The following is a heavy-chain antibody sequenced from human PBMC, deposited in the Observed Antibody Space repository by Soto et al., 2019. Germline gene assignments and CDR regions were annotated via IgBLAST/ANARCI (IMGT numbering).Heavy chain of an antibody. CDR3: ARDAQGVLYDRSGPCGDYFDY. Sequence: GASVKVSCKASGYTFTSYYMHWVRQAPGQGLEWMGIINPSGGSTSYAQKFQGRVTMTRDTSTSTVYMELSSLRSEDTAVYYCARDAQGVLYDRSGPCGDYFDYWGQGTLVTVSS. CDR1: GYTFTSYY. CDR2: INPSGGST. J-gene: IGHJ4*02. V-gene: IGHV1-46*01. D-gene: IGHD3-22*01.